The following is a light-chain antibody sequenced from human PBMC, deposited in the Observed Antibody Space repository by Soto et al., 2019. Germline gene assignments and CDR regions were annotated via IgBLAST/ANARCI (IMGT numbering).Light chain of an antibody. Sequence: HSALTQPASVSGSPGQSITISCTGTSSDVGRYNYVSWYQQHPGRAPRLIVYEVINRPAGVSNRFSGSKSGNTASLTISGLHAADEADYYCCSYTRSSTLLFGGGTKLTVL. V-gene: IGLV2-14*01. CDR3: CSYTRSSTLL. CDR2: EVI. CDR1: SSDVGRYNY. J-gene: IGLJ2*01.